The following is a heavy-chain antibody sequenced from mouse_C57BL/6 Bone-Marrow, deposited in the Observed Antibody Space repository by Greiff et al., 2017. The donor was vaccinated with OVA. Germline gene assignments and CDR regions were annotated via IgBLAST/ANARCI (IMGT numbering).Heavy chain of an antibody. CDR1: GFTFSSYG. D-gene: IGHD2-5*01. CDR2: ISSGGSYT. Sequence: EVHLVESGGDLVKPGGSLKLSCAASGFTFSSYGMSWVRQTPDKRLEWVATISSGGSYTYYPDSVKGRFTISRDNAKNTLYLQMSSLKSEDTAMYDCARQGAYYSNYVWFAYWGQGTLVTVSA. CDR3: ARQGAYYSNYVWFAY. V-gene: IGHV5-6*01. J-gene: IGHJ3*01.